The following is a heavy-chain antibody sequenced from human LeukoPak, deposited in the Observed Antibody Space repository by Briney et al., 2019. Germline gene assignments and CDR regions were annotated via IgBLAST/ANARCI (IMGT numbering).Heavy chain of an antibody. CDR3: AKSGTAMEDYYYYGMDV. D-gene: IGHD5-18*01. Sequence: GGSLRLSCAASGFTFDDYAMHWVRQAPGKGLEWVSGISWNSGSIGYADSVKGRFTISRGNAKNSLYLQMNSLRAEDTALYYCAKSGTAMEDYYYYGMDVWGQGTTVTVSS. CDR1: GFTFDDYA. CDR2: ISWNSGSI. V-gene: IGHV3-9*01. J-gene: IGHJ6*02.